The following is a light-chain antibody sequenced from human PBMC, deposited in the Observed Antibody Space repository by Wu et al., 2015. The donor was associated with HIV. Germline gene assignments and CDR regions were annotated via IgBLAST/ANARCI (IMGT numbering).Light chain of an antibody. CDR2: AAS. CDR3: QQYDNSPYT. V-gene: IGKV3-20*01. J-gene: IGKJ2*01. CDR1: QSVSSY. Sequence: EIVLTQSPDTLSLSPGERATLSCRASQSVSSYLAWYQHKPGQAPRLLIYAASSRATGIPDRFSGSGSGTDSTLTISRLEPEDFAVYYCQQYDNSPYTFGQGTKLEIK.